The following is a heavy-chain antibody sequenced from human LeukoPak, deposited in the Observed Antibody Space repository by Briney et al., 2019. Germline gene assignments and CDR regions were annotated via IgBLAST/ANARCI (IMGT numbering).Heavy chain of an antibody. J-gene: IGHJ3*02. CDR3: ARSGVTTHDAFDI. CDR1: GFTFSSYD. D-gene: IGHD4-23*01. V-gene: IGHV3-13*05. Sequence: GGSLRLSCADSGFTFSSYDMHCVRQATGKGLEWVSAIGTACDPYYPGSVKGRFTISGENAKNSLYLQMNSLRAGDTAVYYCARSGVTTHDAFDIWGQGTMVTVSS. CDR2: IGTACDP.